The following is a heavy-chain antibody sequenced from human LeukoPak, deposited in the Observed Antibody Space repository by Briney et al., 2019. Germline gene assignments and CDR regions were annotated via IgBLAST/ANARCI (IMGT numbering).Heavy chain of an antibody. CDR1: GFTFNSAW. Sequence: PGGSLRLSCAASGFTFNSAWMHWVRQAPGTGLVWVSRITDDAATTYADSVKGRFTISRDNAKNTLYLQMNSLRAEDTAVYYCVRDRVGPDYWGQGTLVTVSS. D-gene: IGHD1-26*01. V-gene: IGHV3-74*03. J-gene: IGHJ4*02. CDR3: VRDRVGPDY. CDR2: ITDDAAT.